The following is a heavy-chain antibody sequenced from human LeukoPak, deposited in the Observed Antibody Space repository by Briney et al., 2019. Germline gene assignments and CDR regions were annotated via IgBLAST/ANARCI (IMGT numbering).Heavy chain of an antibody. CDR3: ARDQPDPAGTGLRFDY. D-gene: IGHD1-1*01. Sequence: PGGSLRLSCVASGITFSSSWMSWVRQAPGKGLEWVANIKPDGSVKYYADSVKGRFTVSRDNAENSLYLQMNSLRTEDTAVYYCARDQPDPAGTGLRFDYWGQGSLVTVSS. J-gene: IGHJ4*02. CDR2: IKPDGSVK. CDR1: GITFSSSW. V-gene: IGHV3-7*01.